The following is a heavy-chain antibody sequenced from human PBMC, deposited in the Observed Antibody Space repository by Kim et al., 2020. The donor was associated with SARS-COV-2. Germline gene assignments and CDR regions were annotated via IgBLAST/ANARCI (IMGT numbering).Heavy chain of an antibody. CDR1: GFSLSTSGVG. V-gene: IGHV2-5*02. CDR2: IYWDDDK. D-gene: IGHD1-7*01. CDR3: AYRRGTGSTINWFDP. J-gene: IGHJ5*02. Sequence: SGPTLVNPTQTLTLTCTFSGFSLSTSGVGVGWICQPPGKALEWLALIYWDDDKRYSPSLKSRLTITKDTSKNQVVLTMTNMDPVDTATYYCAYRRGTGSTINWFDPWGQGTLVTVSS.